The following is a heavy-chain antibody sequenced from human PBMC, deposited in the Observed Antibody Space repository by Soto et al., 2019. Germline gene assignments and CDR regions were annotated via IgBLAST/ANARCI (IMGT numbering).Heavy chain of an antibody. J-gene: IGHJ4*02. Sequence: QVQLQESGPGLVKPSETLYLTCTGSGDSLSTYYWSWIRQPPGKGLEWIGYIYDSRSTYYNPSLKGRVTISADTSKNQFSLKLNSVTATDTAVYYCTRHGGLRPSWGQGTLVTVSS. CDR3: TRHGGLRPS. CDR1: GDSLSTYY. D-gene: IGHD5-12*01. V-gene: IGHV4-59*08. CDR2: IYDSRST.